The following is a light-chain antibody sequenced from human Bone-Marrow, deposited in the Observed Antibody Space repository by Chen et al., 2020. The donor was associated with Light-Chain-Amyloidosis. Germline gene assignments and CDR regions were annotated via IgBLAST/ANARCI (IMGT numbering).Light chain of an antibody. CDR3: SSYRSGSYEL. Sequence: QSALTQPASVSGSPGQSSTISCAGTSGDVGGYNFVSWYQQNAGKVPRLIIYEVIHRPSGVSSHFAAPTSRNPPTQTICGRQTEDEGDYDCSSYRSGSYELFGGGTKLTVL. CDR1: SGDVGGYNF. V-gene: IGLV2-14*01. J-gene: IGLJ2*01. CDR2: EVI.